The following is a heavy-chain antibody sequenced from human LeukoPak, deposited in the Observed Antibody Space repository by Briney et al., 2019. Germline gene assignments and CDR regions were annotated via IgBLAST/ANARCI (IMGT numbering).Heavy chain of an antibody. V-gene: IGHV3-74*01. Sequence: GGSLRLSCAASGFTFSSYYIHWVRQAPGKGLVWVSRINTDGSSTAYADSVKGRFTISRDNAENTLYLQMNSLRAEDTAVYFCARVGGSPDFDYWGQGTLVTVSS. D-gene: IGHD3-3*01. CDR1: GFTFSSYY. CDR3: ARVGGSPDFDY. J-gene: IGHJ4*02. CDR2: INTDGSST.